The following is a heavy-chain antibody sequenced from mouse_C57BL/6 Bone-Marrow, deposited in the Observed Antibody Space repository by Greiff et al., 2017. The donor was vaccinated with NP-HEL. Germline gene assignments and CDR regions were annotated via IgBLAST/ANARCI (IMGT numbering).Heavy chain of an antibody. D-gene: IGHD1-1*01. CDR1: GFTFSDFY. CDR3: ARGTTVVPFAY. V-gene: IGHV7-1*01. J-gene: IGHJ3*01. CDR2: SRNKANDYTT. Sequence: EVKVVESGGGLVQSGRSLRLSCATSGFTFSDFYMEWVRQAPGKGLEWIAASRNKANDYTTEYSASVKGRFIVSRDTSQSILYLQMNALRAEDTAIYYCARGTTVVPFAYWGQGTLVTVSA.